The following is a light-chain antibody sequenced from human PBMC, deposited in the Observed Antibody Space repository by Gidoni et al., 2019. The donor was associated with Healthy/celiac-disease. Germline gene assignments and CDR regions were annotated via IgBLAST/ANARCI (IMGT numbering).Light chain of an antibody. Sequence: DIVLTQSPATLSLSPGERATLSCRASQSVSSYLAWYQQKPGQAPRLLIYDASNRATGIPARFSGSGPGTDFTLTISSLEPEDFAVYYCQQRSNWHPAFGQGTRLEIK. V-gene: IGKV3D-11*02. J-gene: IGKJ5*01. CDR2: DAS. CDR1: QSVSSY. CDR3: QQRSNWHPA.